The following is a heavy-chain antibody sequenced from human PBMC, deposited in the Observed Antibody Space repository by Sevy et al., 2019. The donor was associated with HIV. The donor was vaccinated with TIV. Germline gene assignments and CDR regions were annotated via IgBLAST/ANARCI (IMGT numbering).Heavy chain of an antibody. V-gene: IGHV1-8*01. D-gene: IGHD6-19*01. CDR3: ASTVAGGGWIFDY. CDR1: GYTFTSYD. J-gene: IGHJ4*02. Sequence: ASVKVSCKASGYTFTSYDINWVRQATGQGLEWRGWMNPNSGNTGYAQKFQGRVTMTRNTSISTAYMELSSLRSEDTAVYYCASTVAGGGWIFDYWGQGTLVTVSS. CDR2: MNPNSGNT.